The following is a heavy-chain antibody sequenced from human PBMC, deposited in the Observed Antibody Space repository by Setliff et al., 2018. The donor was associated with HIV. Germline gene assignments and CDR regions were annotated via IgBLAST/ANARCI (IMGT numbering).Heavy chain of an antibody. CDR2: IGTIDDT. D-gene: IGHD4-17*01. V-gene: IGHV3-13*01. CDR3: AREIQNCGANHWYCYMDV. CDR1: GFTFSSYD. J-gene: IGHJ6*03. Sequence: LRLSCAASGFTFSSYDMHWVRQATGKGLEWVSAIGTIDDTYYSDSVKGRFTISRENAKNHMYLQMNSLSAEDTAVYYCAREIQNCGANHWYCYMDVWGKGTTVTVSS.